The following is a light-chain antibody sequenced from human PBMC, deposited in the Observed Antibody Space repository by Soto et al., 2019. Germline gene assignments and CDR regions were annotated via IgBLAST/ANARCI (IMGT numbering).Light chain of an antibody. CDR1: QSVSSN. V-gene: IGKV3-15*01. CDR3: HQYDDGPYT. CDR2: GAS. Sequence: EIVMTQSPSTLSVSPGPRSTLACRASQSVSSNVAWYQQINGQTPRILIYGASTRATTIPVRFSGSGSGTEFNLTISSLQSEDFAVYYCHQYDDGPYTFGQGTKVDIK. J-gene: IGKJ2*01.